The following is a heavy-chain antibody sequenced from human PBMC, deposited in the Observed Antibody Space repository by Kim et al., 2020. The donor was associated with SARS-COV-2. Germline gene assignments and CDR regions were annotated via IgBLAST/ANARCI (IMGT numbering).Heavy chain of an antibody. J-gene: IGHJ4*02. Sequence: YSEKLQGRGTITRDASASTAYMDLSSLRSEDTALYYCARESARSTGTDFDYWGQGTRVTVSS. V-gene: IGHV1-3*01. CDR3: ARESARSTGTDFDY. D-gene: IGHD1-1*01.